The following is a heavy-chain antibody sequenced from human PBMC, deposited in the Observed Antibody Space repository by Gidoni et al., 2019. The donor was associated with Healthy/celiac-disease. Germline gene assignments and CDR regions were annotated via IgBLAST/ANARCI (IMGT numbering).Heavy chain of an antibody. CDR1: GFTFSSYA. D-gene: IGHD3-3*01. CDR3: VKEKSGGKGAFDI. CDR2: ISSNGGST. J-gene: IGHJ3*02. V-gene: IGHV3-64D*06. Sequence: EVQLVESGVGLVQPGGSRRLSCSASGFTFSSYAMHWVRQSPGQGLEYVSAISSNGGSTYYADSVKGRFTISRDNSKNTLYLQMSSLRAEDTAVYYCVKEKSGGKGAFDIWGQGTMVTVSS.